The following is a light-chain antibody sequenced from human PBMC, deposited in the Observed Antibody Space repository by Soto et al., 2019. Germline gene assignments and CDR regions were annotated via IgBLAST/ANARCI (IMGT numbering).Light chain of an antibody. CDR3: QQSSGSPLS. Sequence: EVVLTQSPGTLSVSPGERATLSCRASQSVKNNYLAWYQQKPGQAPRLLICGASSRATGIPDRFSAIGSGTDFTLTITRLEPEDFAMYYCQQSSGSPLSFGPGTKVDI. J-gene: IGKJ3*01. CDR2: GAS. CDR1: QSVKNNY. V-gene: IGKV3-20*01.